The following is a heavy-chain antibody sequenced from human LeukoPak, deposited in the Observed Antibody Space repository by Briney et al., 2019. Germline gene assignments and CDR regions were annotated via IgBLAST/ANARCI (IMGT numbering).Heavy chain of an antibody. J-gene: IGHJ6*04. Sequence: SVKVSFKASGGTFSSYAISWVRQAPGQGLEWMGGIIPIFGTANYAQKFQGRVTITADESTSTAYMELSSLRSEDTAVYYCARNAVPDRPFSGMDVWGKGTTVTVSS. D-gene: IGHD2-2*01. CDR1: GGTFSSYA. V-gene: IGHV1-69*13. CDR3: ARNAVPDRPFSGMDV. CDR2: IIPIFGTA.